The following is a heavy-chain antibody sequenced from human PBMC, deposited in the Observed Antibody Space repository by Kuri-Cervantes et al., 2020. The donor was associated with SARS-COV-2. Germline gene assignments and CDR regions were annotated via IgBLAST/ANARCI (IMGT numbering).Heavy chain of an antibody. J-gene: IGHJ3*02. V-gene: IGHV3-43*01. Sequence: GESLKISCAASGFIFDDYTMHWVRQAPGKGLEWVSLISWDGGSTYYADSVKGRFTISRDNSKNSLHLQMNSLRAEDTAVYYCARSGIAARYDAFDIWGQGTMVIVSS. CDR2: ISWDGGST. CDR3: ARSGIAARYDAFDI. D-gene: IGHD6-6*01. CDR1: GFIFDDYT.